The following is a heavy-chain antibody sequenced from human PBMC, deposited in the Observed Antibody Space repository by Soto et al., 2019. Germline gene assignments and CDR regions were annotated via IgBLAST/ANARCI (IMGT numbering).Heavy chain of an antibody. Sequence: ASVKVSCKASGYTFTSYYMHWVRQAPGQGLEWMGIINPSGGSTSYAQKFQGRVTMTRDTSTSTVYMELSSLRFEDTAVYYCARGAVAAADLDAFDIWGQGTMVTVSS. D-gene: IGHD6-13*01. J-gene: IGHJ3*02. CDR1: GYTFTSYY. CDR3: ARGAVAAADLDAFDI. CDR2: INPSGGST. V-gene: IGHV1-46*01.